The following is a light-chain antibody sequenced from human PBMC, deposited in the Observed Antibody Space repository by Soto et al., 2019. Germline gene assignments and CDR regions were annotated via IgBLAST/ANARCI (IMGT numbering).Light chain of an antibody. CDR1: SSNIGNNA. CDR3: AAWDDSLNGVV. Sequence: QSVLTQPPSVSEAPRQRVTISCSGSSSNIGNNAVNWYQQLPGKAPKLLIYYDDLLPSGVSDRFSGSKSGTSASLAISGLQSEDEADYYCAAWDDSLNGVVFGEGTKLTVL. CDR2: YDD. V-gene: IGLV1-36*01. J-gene: IGLJ2*01.